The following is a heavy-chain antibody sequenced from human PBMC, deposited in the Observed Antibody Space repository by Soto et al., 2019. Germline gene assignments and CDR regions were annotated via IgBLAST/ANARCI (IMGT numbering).Heavy chain of an antibody. V-gene: IGHV3-30*03. D-gene: IGHD3-10*01. CDR3: TIIRVAVSDLDH. CDR1: GFSFSNNG. CDR2: MSYDGSAT. J-gene: IGHJ4*02. Sequence: QVELVESGGGVVQPGRSLRISCVGSGFSFSNNGMHWVRQTPGKGLEWVAIMSYDGSATFYADSVKGRFTISRDNSKKHIFLQMSNLRAEDTAMYYCTIIRVAVSDLDHWGQGTLVTVSS.